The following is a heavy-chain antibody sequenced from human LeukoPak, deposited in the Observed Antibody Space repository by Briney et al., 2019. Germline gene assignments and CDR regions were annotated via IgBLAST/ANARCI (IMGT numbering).Heavy chain of an antibody. CDR2: INHTGST. CDR1: GGSFSGYY. Sequence: SETLSLTCAVYGGSFSGYYWSWIRQPPGKGLEWIGEINHTGSTNYNPSLKSRVTISVDTSKNQFSLKLSSVTAADTAIYYCARSHYYDSSGSHNNWFDPWGQGTLVTVSP. V-gene: IGHV4-34*01. J-gene: IGHJ5*02. D-gene: IGHD3-22*01. CDR3: ARSHYYDSSGSHNNWFDP.